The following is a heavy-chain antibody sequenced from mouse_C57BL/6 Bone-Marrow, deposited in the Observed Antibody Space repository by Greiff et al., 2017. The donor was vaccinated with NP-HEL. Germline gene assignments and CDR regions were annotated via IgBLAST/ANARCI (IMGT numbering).Heavy chain of an antibody. V-gene: IGHV1-9*01. Sequence: QVQLKESGAELMKPGASVKLSCKATGYTFTGYWIEWVKQRPGHGLEWIGEILPGSGSTNYNEKFKGKAPFTADTSSHTAHMTLSQPATEDSAIEYCARSRDYDFPAGFAYWGQGTLVTVSA. CDR3: ARSRDYDFPAGFAY. CDR2: ILPGSGST. D-gene: IGHD2-4*01. J-gene: IGHJ3*01. CDR1: GYTFTGYW.